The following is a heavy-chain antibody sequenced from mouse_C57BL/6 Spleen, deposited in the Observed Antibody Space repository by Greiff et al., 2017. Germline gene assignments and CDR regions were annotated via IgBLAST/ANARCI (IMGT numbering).Heavy chain of an antibody. CDR2: IDPSDSYT. J-gene: IGHJ4*01. V-gene: IGHV1-69*01. CDR1: GYTFTSYW. CDR3: ASYDGYYGAMDY. Sequence: QVQLQQPGAELVMPGASVKLSCKASGYTFTSYWMHWVKQRPGQGLEWIGEIDPSDSYTNYNQKFKGKSTLTVDKSSSTAYMQLSSLTSEDSAVYYCASYDGYYGAMDYWGQGTSVTVSS. D-gene: IGHD2-3*01.